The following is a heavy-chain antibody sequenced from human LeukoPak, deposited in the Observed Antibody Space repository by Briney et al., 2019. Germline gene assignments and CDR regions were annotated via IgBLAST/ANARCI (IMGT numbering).Heavy chain of an antibody. V-gene: IGHV4-38-2*01. CDR2: IYHSGST. J-gene: IGHJ4*02. Sequence: PETLSLTCAVSGYSISSGYYWGWIRPPPGKGLEWIGSIYHSGSTYYNPSLKSRATISVDTSKNQFSLKLSSVTAADTAVYYCARQLGVLRFLEWTPQGGYWGQGTLVTVSS. CDR3: ARQLGVLRFLEWTPQGGY. D-gene: IGHD3-3*01. CDR1: GYSISSGYY.